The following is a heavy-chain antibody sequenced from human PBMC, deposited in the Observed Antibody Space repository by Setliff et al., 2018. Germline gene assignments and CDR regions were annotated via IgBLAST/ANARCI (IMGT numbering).Heavy chain of an antibody. Sequence: ASVKVSCKASGYTFTAFYMHWVRQAPGQGLEWMGWINPHSGGAKYVEKFQGRVTLTRDTSISTAYMELSSLRSDDTAVYYCARGIAATGTGEAFDVWGQGTTVTVSS. D-gene: IGHD6-13*01. V-gene: IGHV1-2*02. CDR3: ARGIAATGTGEAFDV. CDR2: INPHSGGA. CDR1: GYTFTAFY. J-gene: IGHJ3*01.